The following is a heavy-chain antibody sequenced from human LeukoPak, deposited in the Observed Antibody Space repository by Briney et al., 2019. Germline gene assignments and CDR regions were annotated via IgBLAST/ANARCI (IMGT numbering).Heavy chain of an antibody. Sequence: GGSLRLSCAASGFTFSSYSMNWVRQAPGKGLEWVSSISSSSSYIYYADSVKGRFTISRDNAKNSLYLQMNSLRAEDTAVYYCARDFSSGWSKSYYFDYWGQGTLVTVSS. D-gene: IGHD6-19*01. CDR2: ISSSSSYI. V-gene: IGHV3-21*01. CDR3: ARDFSSGWSKSYYFDY. J-gene: IGHJ4*02. CDR1: GFTFSSYS.